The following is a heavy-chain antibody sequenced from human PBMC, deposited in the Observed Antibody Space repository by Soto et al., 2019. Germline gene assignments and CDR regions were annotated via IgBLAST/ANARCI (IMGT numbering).Heavy chain of an antibody. CDR1: GGSFSGYY. J-gene: IGHJ4*02. V-gene: IGHV4-34*01. D-gene: IGHD2-8*02. CDR3: ARDKITGLFDY. CDR2: INPGGST. Sequence: TETLSLTCTVSGGSFSGYYWTWIRQPPGTGLEWIGEINPGGSTYYNPSLKSRVTISVDTSKNQFSLKLTSVTAADTAVYYCARDKITGLFDYWGRGTLVTVSS.